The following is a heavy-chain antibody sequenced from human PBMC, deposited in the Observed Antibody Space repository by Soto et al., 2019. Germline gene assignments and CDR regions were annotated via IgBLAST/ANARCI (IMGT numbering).Heavy chain of an antibody. V-gene: IGHV3-23*01. CDR3: TRLGVYSGYDSADY. J-gene: IGHJ4*02. D-gene: IGHD5-12*01. CDR1: GFMFDVYV. CDR2: IRGSGST. Sequence: EVQLLESGEGLVQPGGSLRLSCAASGFMFDVYVMNWVRQAPGKGLEWVASIRGSGSTYYADSVKGRFTISRDNSERTVHLQMNSLRAEDTAVYHCTRLGVYSGYDSADYWGQGTLVTVSS.